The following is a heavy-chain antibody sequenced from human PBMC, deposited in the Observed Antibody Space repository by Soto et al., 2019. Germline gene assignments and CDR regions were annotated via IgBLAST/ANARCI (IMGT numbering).Heavy chain of an antibody. D-gene: IGHD3-22*01. J-gene: IGHJ6*02. CDR2: IYPGDSDT. Sequence: VESLKISCKGSGYSFTSYWIGWVCQMPGKGLEWMGIIYPGDSDTRYSPSFQGQVTSSADKAISTAYLQWRSLKASDTAMYYCASSYYYDSSGYGMDVWGQGTTVTVSS. CDR1: GYSFTSYW. V-gene: IGHV5-51*01. CDR3: ASSYYYDSSGYGMDV.